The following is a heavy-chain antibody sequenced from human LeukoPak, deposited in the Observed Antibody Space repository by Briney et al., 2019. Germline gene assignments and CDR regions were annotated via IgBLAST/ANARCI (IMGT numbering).Heavy chain of an antibody. V-gene: IGHV3-48*01. D-gene: IGHD4-11*01. J-gene: IGHJ6*03. CDR3: ARDRALPNDYSNYFGSKGENYYYYYMDV. CDR2: ISSSSSTI. CDR1: GFTFSSYS. Sequence: GGSLRLSCAASGFTFSSYSMNWVRQAPGKGLEWVSYISSSSSTIYYADSVKGRFTISRDNAKNSLYLQMNSLRAEDTAVYYCARDRALPNDYSNYFGSKGENYYYYYMDVWGKGTTVTVSS.